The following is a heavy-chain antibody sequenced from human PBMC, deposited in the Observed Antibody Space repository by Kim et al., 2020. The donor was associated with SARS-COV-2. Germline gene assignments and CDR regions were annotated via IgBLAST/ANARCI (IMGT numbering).Heavy chain of an antibody. J-gene: IGHJ3*02. Sequence: ASVKVSCKASGYTFTKYAMNWVRQAPGRGLECMGWINPNTGKPTYAQGFTGRFVFSSDTSVSTAYLQISSLEAEDTGVYYCARDLAGVSDAFDIWGQGTMVTVSS. CDR3: ARDLAGVSDAFDI. CDR2: INPNTGKP. CDR1: GYTFTKYA. V-gene: IGHV7-4-1*02. D-gene: IGHD3-10*01.